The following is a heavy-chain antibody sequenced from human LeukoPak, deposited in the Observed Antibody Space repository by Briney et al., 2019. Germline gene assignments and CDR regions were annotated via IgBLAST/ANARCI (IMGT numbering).Heavy chain of an antibody. D-gene: IGHD3/OR15-3a*01. J-gene: IGHJ4*02. CDR1: GGSFSGYY. Sequence: ASETLSLTCAVYGGSFSGYYWSWLRQPPGKGLEWVGEINHSGSTNYNPSLKSRVTISVDTSKNQFSLKLSSVTAADTAVYYCARGYRFWTGYYPLFDYWGQGTLVTVSS. CDR2: INHSGST. CDR3: ARGYRFWTGYYPLFDY. V-gene: IGHV4-34*01.